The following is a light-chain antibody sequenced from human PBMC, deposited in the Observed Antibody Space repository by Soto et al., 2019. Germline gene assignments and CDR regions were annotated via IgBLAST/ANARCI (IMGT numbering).Light chain of an antibody. V-gene: IGKV1-6*01. J-gene: IGKJ1*01. CDR1: QDIKND. CDR3: LQDYNYPRT. Sequence: AIQMTQSPSSLSAFVGDRVTITCRASQDIKNDLGWYQQKPGKAPKLLIFAASSLHSGVPSRFSGSGSGTDFPLTIGSLQPEDFATYYCLQDYNYPRTFGQGTKVEIK. CDR2: AAS.